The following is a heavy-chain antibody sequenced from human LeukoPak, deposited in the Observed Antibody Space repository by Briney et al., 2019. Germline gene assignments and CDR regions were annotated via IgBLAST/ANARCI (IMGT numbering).Heavy chain of an antibody. CDR3: ARHPPPLDAFDI. Sequence: PSETLSLTCTVSGGSISSSSYYWGWIRQPPGKGLEWIGSIYYSGSTYYNPSLKSRVTISVDTSKNQFSLKLSSVTAVDTAVYYCARHPPPLDAFDIWGQGTMVTVSS. V-gene: IGHV4-39*01. CDR1: GGSISSSSYY. J-gene: IGHJ3*02. CDR2: IYYSGST.